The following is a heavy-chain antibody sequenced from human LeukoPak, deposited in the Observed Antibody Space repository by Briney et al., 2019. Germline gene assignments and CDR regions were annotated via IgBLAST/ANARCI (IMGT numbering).Heavy chain of an antibody. J-gene: IGHJ6*02. D-gene: IGHD4-17*01. CDR3: ARGTTVSPYYYYGMDV. CDR1: GFTFSSFS. CDR2: SSSSDTYI. Sequence: GGSLRLSCAASGFTFSSFSMDWVRQAPGKGLEWLSSSSSSDTYIYYTDSVKGRLTISSDNAKNSLYLQMKSLRAEATTVYYCARGTTVSPYYYYGMDVWGQGTTVTVSS. V-gene: IGHV3-21*01.